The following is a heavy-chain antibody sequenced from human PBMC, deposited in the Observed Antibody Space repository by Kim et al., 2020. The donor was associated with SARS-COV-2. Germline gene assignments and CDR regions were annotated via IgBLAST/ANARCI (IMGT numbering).Heavy chain of an antibody. D-gene: IGHD3-9*01. V-gene: IGHV1-46*01. J-gene: IGHJ5*02. Sequence: AQKFPGRVTLTRDTSTSTVYMELSSLRSEDTAVYYCARDGSYDILTGYYTWGQGTLVTVSS. CDR3: ARDGSYDILTGYYT.